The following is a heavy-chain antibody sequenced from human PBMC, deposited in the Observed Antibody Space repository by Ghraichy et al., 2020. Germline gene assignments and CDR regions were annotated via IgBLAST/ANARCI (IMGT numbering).Heavy chain of an antibody. CDR2: IYHSGST. CDR3: ARVGAAVAGRGPRFDP. J-gene: IGHJ5*02. D-gene: IGHD6-19*01. CDR1: GGSISSSNW. Sequence: GSLRLSCAVSGGSISSSNWWSWVRQPPGKGLEWIGEIYHSGSTNYNPSLKSRVTISVDKSKNQFSLKLSSVTAADTAVYYCARVGAAVAGRGPRFDPWGQGTLVTVSS. V-gene: IGHV4-4*02.